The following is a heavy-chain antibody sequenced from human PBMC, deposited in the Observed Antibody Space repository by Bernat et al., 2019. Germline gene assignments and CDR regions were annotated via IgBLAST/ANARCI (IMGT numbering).Heavy chain of an antibody. J-gene: IGHJ4*02. Sequence: QVQLAESGGGVVQPGRSLRLSCTASGFNFSRYALQWVRQAPGKGLEWVAVISYDGNNKYYADSVKGRFTISRDNSKNTLYLRMNSLRFGDTAVYYCARRPGMSSSWYYFDYWGQGTLVTVSS. CDR1: GFNFSRYA. V-gene: IGHV3-30-3*01. CDR3: ARRPGMSSSWYYFDY. CDR2: ISYDGNNK. D-gene: IGHD6-13*01.